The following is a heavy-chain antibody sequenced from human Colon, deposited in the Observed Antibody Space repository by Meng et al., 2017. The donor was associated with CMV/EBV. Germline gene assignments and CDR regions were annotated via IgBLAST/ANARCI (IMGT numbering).Heavy chain of an antibody. Sequence: CAASAFPFSSSAMPWVRQAPGKGLEWVAVISYDGSNKYYADSVKGRFTISRDNSKNTLYLQMNSLRAEDTAVYYCARGVVPANWFDPWGQGTLVTVSS. V-gene: IGHV3-30-3*01. CDR1: AFPFSSSA. J-gene: IGHJ5*02. CDR3: ARGVVPANWFDP. CDR2: ISYDGSNK. D-gene: IGHD2-2*01.